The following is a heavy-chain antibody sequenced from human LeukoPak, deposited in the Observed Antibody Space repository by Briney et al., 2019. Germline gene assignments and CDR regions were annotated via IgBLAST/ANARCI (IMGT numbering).Heavy chain of an antibody. Sequence: GGSLRLSCAASGFTFSSYGMSWVRQAPGKGLEWVSAISGSGGSTYYADSVKGRFTISRDNSKNTLYLQMNSLRAEDTAVYYCARVGSGAWSSDYWGQGTLVTVSS. CDR2: ISGSGGST. V-gene: IGHV3-23*01. CDR1: GFTFSSYG. D-gene: IGHD3-10*01. CDR3: ARVGSGAWSSDY. J-gene: IGHJ4*02.